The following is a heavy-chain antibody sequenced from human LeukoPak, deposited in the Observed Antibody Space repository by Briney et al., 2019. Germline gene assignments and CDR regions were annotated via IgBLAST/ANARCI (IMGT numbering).Heavy chain of an antibody. Sequence: GGSLRLSCAASGFTFSSYAMHWVRQAPGKGLEWVAVISYDGSNKYYADSVKGRFTISRDNSKNTLYLQMNSLRAEDTAVYYCAKDEDSSGVFDYWGQGTLVTVSS. CDR1: GFTFSSYA. J-gene: IGHJ4*02. CDR2: ISYDGSNK. D-gene: IGHD3-22*01. CDR3: AKDEDSSGVFDY. V-gene: IGHV3-30-3*01.